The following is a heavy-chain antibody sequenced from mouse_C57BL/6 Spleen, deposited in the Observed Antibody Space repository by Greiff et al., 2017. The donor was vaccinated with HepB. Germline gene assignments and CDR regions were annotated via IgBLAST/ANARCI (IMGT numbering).Heavy chain of an antibody. J-gene: IGHJ4*01. CDR3: ARGEWAYAMDY. V-gene: IGHV3-1*01. CDR1: GYSITSGYD. CDR2: ISYSGST. D-gene: IGHD1-3*01. Sequence: EVKLVESGPGMVKPSQSLSLTCTVTGYSITSGYDWHWIRHFPGNKLEWMGYISYSGSTNYNPSLKSRISITHDTSKNHFFLKLNSVTTEDTATYYCARGEWAYAMDYWGQGTSVTVSS.